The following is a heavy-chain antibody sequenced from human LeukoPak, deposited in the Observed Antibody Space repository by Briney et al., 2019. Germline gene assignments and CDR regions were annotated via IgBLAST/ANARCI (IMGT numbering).Heavy chain of an antibody. V-gene: IGHV4-34*01. Sequence: SETLSLTCAVYGGSFSGYYWSWIRQPPGKGLEWIGEINHSGSTNYNPSLKSRVTISVDTSKNQFSLKLSSVTAADTAVYYCARAPWLLNWFDPWGQGTLVTVSS. J-gene: IGHJ5*02. D-gene: IGHD3-9*01. CDR1: GGSFSGYY. CDR3: ARAPWLLNWFDP. CDR2: INHSGST.